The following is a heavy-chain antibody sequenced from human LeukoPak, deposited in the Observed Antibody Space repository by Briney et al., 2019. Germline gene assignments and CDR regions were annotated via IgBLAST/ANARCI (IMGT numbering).Heavy chain of an antibody. CDR3: ARQRRQWELRLKRSLYYYYMDV. CDR1: GFTFSSYG. Sequence: GGSLRLSCAASGFTFSSYGMHWVRQAPGKGLEWAAVISYDGSNKYYADSVKGRFTISRDNSKNTLYLQMNSLRAEDTAVYYCARQRRQWELRLKRSLYYYYMDVWGKGTTVTISS. D-gene: IGHD1-26*01. V-gene: IGHV3-30*03. J-gene: IGHJ6*03. CDR2: ISYDGSNK.